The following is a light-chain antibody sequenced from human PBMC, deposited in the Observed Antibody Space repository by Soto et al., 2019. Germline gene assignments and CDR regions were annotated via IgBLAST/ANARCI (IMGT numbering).Light chain of an antibody. J-gene: IGKJ5*01. CDR2: AAS. Sequence: DIQMTQSPSSVSASVGDRVTITCRASQDISSWLAWYQQKPGKAPKLLIYAASSLQSGVPSRFSGMGSGTDFTLTIRSLKPEDFATYYCQQPISFPITFGQGTRLEIK. V-gene: IGKV1D-12*01. CDR1: QDISSW. CDR3: QQPISFPIT.